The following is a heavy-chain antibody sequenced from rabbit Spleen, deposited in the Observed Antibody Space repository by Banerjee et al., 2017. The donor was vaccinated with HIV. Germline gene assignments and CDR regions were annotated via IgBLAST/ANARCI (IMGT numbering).Heavy chain of an antibody. CDR1: GFDFSSYG. J-gene: IGHJ4*01. CDR3: ARDLLGVIGWNFNL. Sequence: QEQLMESGGGLVQPGGSLKLSCKASGFDFSSYGVSWVRQAPGKGLEWIACIDTNDGDTDYANWPKGRFTISKTSSNTVTLQMTSLTAADTATCFCARDLLGVIGWNFNLWGPGTLVTVS. CDR2: IDTNDGDT. V-gene: IGHV1S39*01. D-gene: IGHD1-1*01.